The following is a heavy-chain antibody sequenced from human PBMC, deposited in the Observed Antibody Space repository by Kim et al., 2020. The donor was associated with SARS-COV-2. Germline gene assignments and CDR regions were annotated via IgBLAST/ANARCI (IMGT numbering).Heavy chain of an antibody. V-gene: IGHV4-59*01. CDR3: ARSGSDWSVLDY. J-gene: IGHJ4*02. CDR2: IYYSGST. D-gene: IGHD3-10*01. CDR1: GGSITNYY. Sequence: SETLSLTCTVSGGSITNYYWSWIRQPPGKGLEWIGYIYYSGSTNYNPSLKSRGTISVDTSKNQFSLRLNSVTAADTAVYYCARSGSDWSVLDYRGQGTLVTVSS.